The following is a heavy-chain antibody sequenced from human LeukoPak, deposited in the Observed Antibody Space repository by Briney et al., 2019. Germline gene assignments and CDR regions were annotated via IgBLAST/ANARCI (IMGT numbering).Heavy chain of an antibody. Sequence: GGSLRLSCAASGFTFSSYAMSWVRQAPGKGLEWVSVISGSGESTHYADSVKGRFTISRDNSKHTLYLQMNSLRAVDTAVYYCAKDRRTGDDYGDWEAFNIWGQGTMVTVSS. CDR2: ISGSGEST. D-gene: IGHD4-17*01. CDR1: GFTFSSYA. CDR3: AKDRRTGDDYGDWEAFNI. J-gene: IGHJ3*02. V-gene: IGHV3-23*01.